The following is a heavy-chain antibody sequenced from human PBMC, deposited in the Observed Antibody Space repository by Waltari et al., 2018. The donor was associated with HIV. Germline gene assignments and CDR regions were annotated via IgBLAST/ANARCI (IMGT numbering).Heavy chain of an antibody. CDR3: ARVPDRYYVDY. J-gene: IGHJ4*02. V-gene: IGHV5-51*03. CDR1: GYSFTSYW. CDR2: IAPDDSDT. Sequence: EVQLVQSGAEVKKPGESLNISRKGSGYSFTSYWIGWVREMPGKGLEWMGVIAPDDSDTRYSPSFQGQFTISADKSISAAYLQWSSLKASDTAMYYWARVPDRYYVDYWGQGTLVTVSS.